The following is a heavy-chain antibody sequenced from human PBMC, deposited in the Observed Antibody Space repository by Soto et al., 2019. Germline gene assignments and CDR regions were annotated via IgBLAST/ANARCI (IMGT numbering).Heavy chain of an antibody. CDR2: INHSGST. V-gene: IGHV4-34*01. J-gene: IGHJ1*01. D-gene: IGHD6-6*01. CDR3: ARGHYSTGGSSPRDESFQH. CDR1: GGSFSGYY. Sequence: QVQLQQWGAGLLKPSETLSLTCAVYGGSFSGYYWSWIRQPPGTGLEWIGEINHSGSTHYNPSLKSRVTITLDTSQKQFSLKVNSVTDADKAVYYCARGHYSTGGSSPRDESFQHWGQGTLVTVSS.